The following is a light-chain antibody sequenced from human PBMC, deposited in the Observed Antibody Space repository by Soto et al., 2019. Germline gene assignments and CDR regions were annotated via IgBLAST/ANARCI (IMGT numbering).Light chain of an antibody. CDR1: QSVSSY. V-gene: IGKV3-11*01. J-gene: IGKJ4*01. CDR2: DAS. Sequence: EIVLTQSPAILSLSPGERATLSCRASQSVSSYLAWYQQKPGQAPRLLIYDASNRATGIPARFSGSGSGTDFTLTISSLEPEDFAVYYFQQRSNWPPGLTFGGGTKVEIK. CDR3: QQRSNWPPGLT.